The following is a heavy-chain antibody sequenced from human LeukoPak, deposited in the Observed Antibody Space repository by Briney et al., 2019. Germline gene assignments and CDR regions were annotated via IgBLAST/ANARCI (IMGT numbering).Heavy chain of an antibody. D-gene: IGHD3-22*01. V-gene: IGHV4-31*03. Sequence: SETLSLTCTVSGGSISGGGYYWSWIRQHPGKGLEWIGYIYYSGSTYYNPSLKSRVTISVDTSKNQFSLKLSSVTAADTAVYYCARAITMIVVFDYWGQGTLVTVSS. J-gene: IGHJ4*02. CDR2: IYYSGST. CDR1: GGSISGGGYY. CDR3: ARAITMIVVFDY.